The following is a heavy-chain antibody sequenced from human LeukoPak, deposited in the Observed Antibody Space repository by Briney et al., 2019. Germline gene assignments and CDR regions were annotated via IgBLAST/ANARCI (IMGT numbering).Heavy chain of an antibody. Sequence: PGGSLRLSCAASGFTFSSYAMSWVRQAPGKGLEWVSAISGSGGSTYYSDSVKGRFTISRDNSKNTLYLQMNSLRAEDTAVYYCAKDSYGSPTLSGYFDYWGQGTLVTVSS. V-gene: IGHV3-23*01. CDR2: ISGSGGST. J-gene: IGHJ4*02. CDR3: AKDSYGSPTLSGYFDY. CDR1: GFTFSSYA. D-gene: IGHD4-17*01.